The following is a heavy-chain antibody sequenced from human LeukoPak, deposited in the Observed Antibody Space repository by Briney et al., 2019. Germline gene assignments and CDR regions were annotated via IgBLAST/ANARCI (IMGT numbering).Heavy chain of an antibody. J-gene: IGHJ6*02. V-gene: IGHV3-48*04. D-gene: IGHD3-10*01. Sequence: PGGSLRLSCAASGFTFSSYAMSWVRQAPGKGLEWVSYISSSGSTIYYADSVKGRFTIARDNAKNSLYLQMNSLRAEDTAVYYCARVRGAFGDSPVDVWGQGTTVTVSS. CDR3: ARVRGAFGDSPVDV. CDR1: GFTFSSYA. CDR2: ISSSGSTI.